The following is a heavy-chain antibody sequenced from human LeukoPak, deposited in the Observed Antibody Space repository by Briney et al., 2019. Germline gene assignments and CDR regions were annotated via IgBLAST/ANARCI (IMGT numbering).Heavy chain of an antibody. V-gene: IGHV1-18*01. CDR2: IIAYNGNT. D-gene: IGHD3-22*01. CDR1: GYTFTSYG. J-gene: IGHJ4*02. Sequence: ASVKVSCKASGYTFTSYGISWVRQAPGQGLEWMGWIIAYNGNTNYAQKLQGRVTMTKDTSTSTAYMELRSLRSDDTAVYYCARDVDSSGYFPFDYWGQGTLVTVSS. CDR3: ARDVDSSGYFPFDY.